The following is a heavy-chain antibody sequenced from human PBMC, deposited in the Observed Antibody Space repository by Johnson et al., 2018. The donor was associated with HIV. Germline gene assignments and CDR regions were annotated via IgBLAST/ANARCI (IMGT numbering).Heavy chain of an antibody. CDR2: ISDSGGNT. CDR3: AKDLNWGWGAFDV. J-gene: IGHJ3*01. V-gene: IGHV3-23*04. CDR1: GFTFGDYA. Sequence: EVQLVESGGGLVQPGRSLRLSCPASGFTFGDYAMSWVRQAPGKGLECVSSISDSGGNTYYADSVKGRFTIYRDNSKNTLYLQMNSQRAEDKGVYYCAKDLNWGWGAFDVWGQGTMVTVSS. D-gene: IGHD7-27*01.